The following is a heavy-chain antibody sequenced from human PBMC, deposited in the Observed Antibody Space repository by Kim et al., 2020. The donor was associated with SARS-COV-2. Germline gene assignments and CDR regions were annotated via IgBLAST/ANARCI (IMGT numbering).Heavy chain of an antibody. CDR1: GFTFANYA. D-gene: IGHD3-22*01. J-gene: IGHJ4*01. CDR2: IRSRTYGTTT. V-gene: IGHV3-49*03. Sequence: GGSLRLSCEGSGFTFANYALTWFRLAPGKGLEWVSLIRSRTYGTTTEYAASVKGRFTVSRDDSKHIAYLQLNSLHPDDTGLYFCARGSYYYDIPFLDYWG. CDR3: ARGSYYYDIPFLDY.